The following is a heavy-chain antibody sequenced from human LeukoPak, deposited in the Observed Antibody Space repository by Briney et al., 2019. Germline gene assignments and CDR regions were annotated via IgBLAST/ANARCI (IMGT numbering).Heavy chain of an antibody. V-gene: IGHV4-34*01. CDR2: INHSGST. CDR3: ARLTYYDILTGHPLEGLDY. CDR1: GGSFSGYY. J-gene: IGHJ4*02. D-gene: IGHD3-9*01. Sequence: SETLSLTCAVYGGSFSGYYWSWIRQPPGKGLEWIGEINHSGSTNYNPSLKSRVTISVDTSKNQFSLKLSSVTAADTAVYYCARLTYYDILTGHPLEGLDYWGQGTLVTVSS.